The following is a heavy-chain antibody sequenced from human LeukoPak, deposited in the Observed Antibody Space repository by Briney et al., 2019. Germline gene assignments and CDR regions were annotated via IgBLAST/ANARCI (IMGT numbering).Heavy chain of an antibody. D-gene: IGHD3-10*01. J-gene: IGHJ4*02. Sequence: GGSLRLSCAASGFTFSSYGMHWVRQAPGKGLEWVALIGDDGSNNYYADSVKGRFTISRDNSKNTLYLQMNSLRAEDTAVYYCAKDHSTHYYGSGTYGPRGYSDYWGQGTLVTVSS. CDR2: IGDDGSNN. V-gene: IGHV3-30*02. CDR3: AKDHSTHYYGSGTYGPRGYSDY. CDR1: GFTFSSYG.